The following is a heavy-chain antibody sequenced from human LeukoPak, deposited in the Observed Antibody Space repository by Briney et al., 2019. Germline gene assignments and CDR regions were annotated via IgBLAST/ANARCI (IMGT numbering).Heavy chain of an antibody. Sequence: GGSLRLSCAGSGFTFGGYGMHWFRQTPGKGREWVAVIAYDGSRAFYADSVKGRFTISRDNSKNTMSVQMDDLRAEDTAVYYCTRYNNDHFDYWGQGTLVTVSS. CDR1: GFTFGGYG. V-gene: IGHV3-33*01. D-gene: IGHD1-14*01. CDR2: IAYDGSRA. J-gene: IGHJ4*02. CDR3: TRYNNDHFDY.